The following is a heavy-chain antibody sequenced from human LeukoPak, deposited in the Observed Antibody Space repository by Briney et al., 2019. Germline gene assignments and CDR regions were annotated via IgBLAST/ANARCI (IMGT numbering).Heavy chain of an antibody. Sequence: SGGSLRLSCAASGFTFSSYAMSWVRQAPGKGLEWVSGTSGSGGSTYYAGSVKGRFTISRDNSKNTLYLQMNSLRVGDTAVYYCAKNGGSQCCSHLDSWGQGTLVTVSS. V-gene: IGHV3-23*01. J-gene: IGHJ4*02. D-gene: IGHD2-15*01. CDR2: TSGSGGST. CDR3: AKNGGSQCCSHLDS. CDR1: GFTFSSYA.